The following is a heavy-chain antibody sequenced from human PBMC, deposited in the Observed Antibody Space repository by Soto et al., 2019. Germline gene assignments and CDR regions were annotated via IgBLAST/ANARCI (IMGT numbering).Heavy chain of an antibody. CDR1: GFTFSSYV. V-gene: IGHV3-30*18. D-gene: IGHD5-12*01. J-gene: IGHJ6*02. CDR2: IAYDGSIE. CDR3: AKASLANYYFFSLGV. Sequence: GGSLRLSCAASGFTFSSYVMHWVRQAPGKGLEWVAVIAYDGSIEYYADSVKGRFAISRDNSKNTLYLQIDSLRAEDAAVYYCAKASLANYYFFSLGVWGQGTTVTVSS.